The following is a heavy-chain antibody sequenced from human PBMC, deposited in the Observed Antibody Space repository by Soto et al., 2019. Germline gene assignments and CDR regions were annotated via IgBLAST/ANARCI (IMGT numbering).Heavy chain of an antibody. CDR2: IYHSGST. Sequence: QLQLQESGSGLVKPSQTLSLTCAVSGGYISSGGYSWSWIRQPPGKGLEGIGYIYHSGSTYYNPSRKRRVTISVDRAKNQFSLKLSSVTDADTAVYYCARGQVVAAQHWGQGTLVTVSS. J-gene: IGHJ4*02. D-gene: IGHD2-15*01. V-gene: IGHV4-30-2*01. CDR3: ARGQVVAAQH. CDR1: GGYISSGGYS.